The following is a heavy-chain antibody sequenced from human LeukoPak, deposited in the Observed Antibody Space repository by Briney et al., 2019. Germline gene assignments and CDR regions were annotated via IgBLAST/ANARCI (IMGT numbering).Heavy chain of an antibody. D-gene: IGHD4-17*01. CDR1: GFSFSSYG. CDR3: AKEMTPRTSRTFDI. CDR2: ISSDGGTK. J-gene: IGHJ3*02. Sequence: PGGSLRLSCAASGFSFSSYGTHWVRQAPGKGLDWVAVISSDGGTKIYADAVKGRFTISRDDSKNTLYLQMDSLRTADTAVYYCAKEMTPRTSRTFDIWGQGTMVTVSS. V-gene: IGHV3-30*18.